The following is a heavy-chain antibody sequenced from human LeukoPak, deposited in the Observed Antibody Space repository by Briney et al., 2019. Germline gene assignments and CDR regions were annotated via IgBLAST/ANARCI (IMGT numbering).Heavy chain of an antibody. D-gene: IGHD3-9*01. J-gene: IGHJ4*02. Sequence: PSETLSLTCAVYGGSFSGYYWSWIRQPPGKGLEWIGEINHSGSTNYNPSLKSRVTISVDKSKNQFSLKLSSVTAADTAVHYCATRNYDILTGYSYFDYWGQGTLVTVSS. CDR3: ATRNYDILTGYSYFDY. CDR2: INHSGST. CDR1: GGSFSGYY. V-gene: IGHV4-34*01.